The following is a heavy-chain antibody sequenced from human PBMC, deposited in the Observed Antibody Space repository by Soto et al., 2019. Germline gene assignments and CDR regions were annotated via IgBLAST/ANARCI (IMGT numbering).Heavy chain of an antibody. CDR1: GGSISRYY. Sequence: SETLSLTCTVSGGSISRYYWSWIRQPPGKGLEWIGYIYYSGRTNYNPSLKSRVTISVDTPKNQFSLKLSSVTAADTAVYYCARSSSSGYSHYYYYGMDVWGQGTTVTVSS. J-gene: IGHJ6*02. D-gene: IGHD3-22*01. CDR2: IYYSGRT. V-gene: IGHV4-59*01. CDR3: ARSSSSGYSHYYYYGMDV.